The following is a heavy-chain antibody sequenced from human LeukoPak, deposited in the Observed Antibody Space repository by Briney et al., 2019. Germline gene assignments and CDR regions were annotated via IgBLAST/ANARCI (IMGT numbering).Heavy chain of an antibody. D-gene: IGHD2-2*01. J-gene: IGHJ4*02. CDR1: GFTFSNAW. CDR3: ARGQRVVAMPSFDC. V-gene: IGHV3-15*01. CDR2: IKSKTDGGTT. Sequence: GGSLRLSCAASGFTFSNAWMSWVRQAPGKGLEWVGRIKSKTDGGTTDYAAPVKGRFTISRDDSKNTLYLQMNSLRAEDTAVYYCARGQRVVAMPSFDCWGQGTLVTVSS.